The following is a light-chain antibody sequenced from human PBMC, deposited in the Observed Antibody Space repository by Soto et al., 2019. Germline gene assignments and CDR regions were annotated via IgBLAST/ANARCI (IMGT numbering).Light chain of an antibody. CDR1: HYLGNS. CDR2: DAS. J-gene: IGKJ1*01. Sequence: DIQMTQSPSSLSASVGDRVTITCQASHYLGNSLSWSQQKPGKAPKLLISDASNLETGVPSRFSASASGAEFTLTISSLQPDDFATYYCQQYNSYSWTFGQGTKVDIK. CDR3: QQYNSYSWT. V-gene: IGKV1-33*01.